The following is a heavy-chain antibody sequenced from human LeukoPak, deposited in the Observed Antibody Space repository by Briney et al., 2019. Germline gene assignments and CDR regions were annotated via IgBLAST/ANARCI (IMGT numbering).Heavy chain of an antibody. Sequence: SETLSLTCTVSGASISSGGYYWSWIRQHPGKGLEWLGYIYYSGSTYYNPSLKSRVTISVDTSKNQFSLYLNSVTAADTAAYYCARLYGSGSNYFDYWGQGILVTVSS. V-gene: IGHV4-31*03. CDR3: ARLYGSGSNYFDY. J-gene: IGHJ4*02. CDR1: GASISSGGYY. CDR2: IYYSGST. D-gene: IGHD3-10*01.